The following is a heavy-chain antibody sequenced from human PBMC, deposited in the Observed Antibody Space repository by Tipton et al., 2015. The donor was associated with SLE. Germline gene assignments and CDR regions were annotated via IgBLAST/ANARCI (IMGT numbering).Heavy chain of an antibody. Sequence: TLSLTCTLSGASISSSNWWTWVRQPPGKGLEWIGDIYHSGGANYNPSLKSRVTISVDKSKNQFSLNLSSVTAADTAVYFCARALPPYYYYGIDVWGEGTTGTVSS. D-gene: IGHD2-15*01. J-gene: IGHJ6*04. V-gene: IGHV4-4*01. CDR1: GASISSSNW. CDR2: IYHSGGA. CDR3: ARALPPYYYYGIDV.